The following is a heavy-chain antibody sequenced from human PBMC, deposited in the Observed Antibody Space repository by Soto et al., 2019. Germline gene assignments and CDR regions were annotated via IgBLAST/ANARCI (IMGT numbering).Heavy chain of an antibody. CDR3: ARVVGATNTLHN. D-gene: IGHD1-26*01. J-gene: IGHJ4*02. CDR1: GFTFSWYW. CDR2: IKQDGSEK. Sequence: EVPLVESGGGLVQPGGSLRLSCVDSGFTFSWYWMSWVRQAPGKGLEWVANIKQDGSEKHYADSLKGRFTISRDNAKNSLYLQISSLRAEDTAVYYCARVVGATNTLHNWGQGTLVTVSS. V-gene: IGHV3-7*01.